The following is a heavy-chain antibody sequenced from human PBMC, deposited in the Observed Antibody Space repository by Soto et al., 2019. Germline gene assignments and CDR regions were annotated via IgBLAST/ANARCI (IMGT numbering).Heavy chain of an antibody. CDR3: ARDRDRGDYYYYYMDV. J-gene: IGHJ6*03. D-gene: IGHD3-10*01. V-gene: IGHV1-3*01. Sequence: QVHLVQSGAEVKKPGASVKISCEASGYPFSDYAIHWVRQAPGQRLEWMGRINAGHGNTEYSQPFQGRLPMTRDSSARTAFMELGSLTSDDSAVYFCARDRDRGDYYYYYMDVWGRGTTVIVSS. CDR1: GYPFSDYA. CDR2: INAGHGNT.